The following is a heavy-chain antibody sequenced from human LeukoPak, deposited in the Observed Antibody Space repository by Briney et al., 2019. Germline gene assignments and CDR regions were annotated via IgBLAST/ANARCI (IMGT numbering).Heavy chain of an antibody. J-gene: IGHJ4*02. Sequence: KPSETLSLTCTVSGGSISSYYWSWIRQPPGKGLEWIGYIYYSGSTKYNPSLKSRVTISVDASKTQFPLKLNSVTAADTAVYYCARGSRELYYFGYWGQGTLVTVSS. V-gene: IGHV4-59*01. CDR1: GGSISSYY. D-gene: IGHD1-7*01. CDR3: ARGSRELYYFGY. CDR2: IYYSGST.